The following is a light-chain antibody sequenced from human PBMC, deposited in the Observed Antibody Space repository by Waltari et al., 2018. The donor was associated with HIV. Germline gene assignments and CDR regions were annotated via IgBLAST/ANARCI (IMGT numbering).Light chain of an antibody. CDR2: EVS. CDR3: SSYTSSDTVV. V-gene: IGLV2-14*01. Sequence: QSALTQPASVSGVPEQSISLSCTGTSSDVGGSNTVSWYQQHPANAPKLVILEVSNRPSGVSNLFSGSKSGNRASLTISGLQAEDEAYYYCSSYTSSDTVVFGGGTKLTVL. J-gene: IGLJ2*01. CDR1: SSDVGGSNT.